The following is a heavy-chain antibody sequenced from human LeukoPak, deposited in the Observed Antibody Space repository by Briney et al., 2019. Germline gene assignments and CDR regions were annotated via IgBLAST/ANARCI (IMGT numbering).Heavy chain of an antibody. CDR2: ISAYNGNT. Sequence: ASVKVSCKASGYTFTSYGISWVRQAPGQGLEWMGWISAYNGNTNYAQKLQGRVTMTTDTSTSTAHMELRSLRSDDTAVYYCASAFHYYDSSGYPGDYWGQGTLVTVSS. D-gene: IGHD3-22*01. CDR1: GYTFTSYG. V-gene: IGHV1-18*01. CDR3: ASAFHYYDSSGYPGDY. J-gene: IGHJ4*02.